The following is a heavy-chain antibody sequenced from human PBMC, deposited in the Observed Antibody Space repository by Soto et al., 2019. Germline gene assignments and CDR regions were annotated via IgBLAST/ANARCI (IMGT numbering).Heavy chain of an antibody. V-gene: IGHV3-30-3*01. J-gene: IGHJ6*02. CDR3: TRDVVEMATIGDYYYAMGV. CDR2: ISYDGSNK. D-gene: IGHD2-21*01. Sequence: GGSLRLSCAASGFTFSSYAMHWVRQAPGKGLEWVAVISYDGSNKYYADSVKGRFTISRDNSKSIAYLQMNSLKTEDTAVYYCTRDVVEMATIGDYYYAMGVWGQGTTVTVSS. CDR1: GFTFSSYA.